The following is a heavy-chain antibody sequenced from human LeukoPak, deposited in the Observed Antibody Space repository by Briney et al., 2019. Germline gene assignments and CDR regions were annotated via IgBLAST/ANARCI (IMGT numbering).Heavy chain of an antibody. CDR3: AKGATVSYYYYGMDV. J-gene: IGHJ6*02. D-gene: IGHD4-11*01. V-gene: IGHV3-9*01. CDR2: ISWNSGSI. CDR1: GFTFDDYA. Sequence: GRSLRLSCAASGFTFDDYAMHWVRQAPGKGLEWVSGISWNSGSIGYADSVKGRFTISRDNAKNSLYLQMNSLRAEDTALYYCAKGATVSYYYYGMDVWGQGTTVTVSS.